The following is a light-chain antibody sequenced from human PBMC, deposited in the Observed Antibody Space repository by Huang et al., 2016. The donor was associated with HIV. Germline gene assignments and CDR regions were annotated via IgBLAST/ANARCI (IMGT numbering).Light chain of an antibody. J-gene: IGKJ1*01. CDR3: QQYNNWPRT. CDR1: QSVSSN. Sequence: EKVMTQSPATRTVFPGERANPSCRASQSVSSNVAWYQQKPGQAPRLLIYGASTKATGIPARYSGSGSGTEFTLTISSLQAEDFAVYYCQQYNNWPRTFGQGTKVEIK. V-gene: IGKV3-15*01. CDR2: GAS.